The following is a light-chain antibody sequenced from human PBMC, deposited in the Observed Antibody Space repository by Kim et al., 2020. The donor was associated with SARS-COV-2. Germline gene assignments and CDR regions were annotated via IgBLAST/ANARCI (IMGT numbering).Light chain of an antibody. CDR3: NCRASHPFRVL. CDR1: SRRNFH. Sequence: VQKDTITCQGDSRRNFHASCYQQKTGQAPVLVFYGTGHRPSGIPDRFSGSNAGDRASLTITGAQAADEADYYCNCRASHPFRVLFGGGTQLTVL. J-gene: IGLJ2*01. V-gene: IGLV3-19*01. CDR2: GTG.